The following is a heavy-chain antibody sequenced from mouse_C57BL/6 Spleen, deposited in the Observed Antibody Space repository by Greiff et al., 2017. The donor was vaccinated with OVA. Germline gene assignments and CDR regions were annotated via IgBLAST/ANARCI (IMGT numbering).Heavy chain of an antibody. CDR1: GFSFNTYA. D-gene: IGHD2-3*01. Sequence: VQLVESGGGLVQPKGSLKLSCAASGFSFNTYAMNWVRQAPGKGLEWVARIRSKSNNYATYYADSVKDRFTISRDNSESMLYLQMNSVKTEDTAMYYCVSHVLYDYVAMDYWGKGTSVTVSS. CDR2: IRSKSNNYAT. V-gene: IGHV10-1*01. J-gene: IGHJ4*01. CDR3: VSHVLYDYVAMDY.